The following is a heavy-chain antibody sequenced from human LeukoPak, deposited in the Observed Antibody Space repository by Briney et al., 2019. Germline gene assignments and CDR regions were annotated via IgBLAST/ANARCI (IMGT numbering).Heavy chain of an antibody. Sequence: PGGSLRLSCAASGFTFSSYNMNWVRQAPGKGLEWVSSISTIISYIYYADSVKGRFTISRDNAKNSLYLQMNSLRAEDTAVYYCARRRGDYFDYWGQGTLVSVCS. CDR2: ISTIISYI. CDR1: GFTFSSYN. CDR3: ARRRGDYFDY. J-gene: IGHJ4*02. V-gene: IGHV3-21*01.